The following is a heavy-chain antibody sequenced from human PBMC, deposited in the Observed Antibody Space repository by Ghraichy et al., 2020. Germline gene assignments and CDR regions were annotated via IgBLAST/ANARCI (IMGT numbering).Heavy chain of an antibody. J-gene: IGHJ4*02. CDR3: ARPNREYYDFWSGYYRN. Sequence: GESLNISCAASGFTFSSYSMSWVRQAPGKGLEWVSYISSSSITIYYADSVKGRFTISRDNAKNSLHLQMNSLRDEDTAVYYCARPNREYYDFWSGYYRNWGQGTLVTVSS. V-gene: IGHV3-48*02. CDR1: GFTFSSYS. D-gene: IGHD3-3*01. CDR2: ISSSSITI.